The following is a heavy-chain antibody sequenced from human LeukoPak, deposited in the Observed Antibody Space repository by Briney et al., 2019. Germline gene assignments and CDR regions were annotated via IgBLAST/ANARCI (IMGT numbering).Heavy chain of an antibody. J-gene: IGHJ4*02. V-gene: IGHV4-59*01. CDR3: ARDLGDQDSSSWYSLEYCFDY. CDR1: GVSISSYD. CDR2: IYYSGST. D-gene: IGHD6-13*01. Sequence: SETLSLTCTVSGVSISSYDWSWIRQPPGKGLEWIGYIYYSGSTNYNPSLKSRVTVSVDTSKNQFSLKLTSVTAADTAVYYCARDLGDQDSSSWYSLEYCFDYWGQGTLVTVSS.